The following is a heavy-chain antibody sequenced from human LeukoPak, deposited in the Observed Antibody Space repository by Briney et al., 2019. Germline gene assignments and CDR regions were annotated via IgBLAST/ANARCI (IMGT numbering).Heavy chain of an antibody. J-gene: IGHJ5*02. Sequence: SETLSLTCAVYGGSFSGYYWSWIRQPPGKGLEWIGEINHSGSTNYNPSLKSRVTISVDTSKNQFSLKLSSVTAADTAVYYCARGRSSDWLLPELIDWFDPWGQGTLVTVSS. D-gene: IGHD3-9*01. CDR2: INHSGST. V-gene: IGHV4-34*01. CDR1: GGSFSGYY. CDR3: ARGRSSDWLLPELIDWFDP.